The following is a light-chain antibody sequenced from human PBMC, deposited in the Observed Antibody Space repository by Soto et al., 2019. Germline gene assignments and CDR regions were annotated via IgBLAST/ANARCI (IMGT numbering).Light chain of an antibody. Sequence: EIVMTQSPATLSVSPGETATLSCRASQSVSLNLAWYQQKPGQAPRLLIYGASIRATGIPARFSGSGAETEFTHTINSMQSEDDAVYYCQQCVSWPPLTFGGGTTVEIK. CDR1: QSVSLN. CDR3: QQCVSWPPLT. J-gene: IGKJ4*01. CDR2: GAS. V-gene: IGKV3-15*01.